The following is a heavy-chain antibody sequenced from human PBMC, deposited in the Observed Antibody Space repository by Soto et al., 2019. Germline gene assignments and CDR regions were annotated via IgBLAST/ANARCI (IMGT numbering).Heavy chain of an antibody. CDR1: GDSVSSNSAA. CDR3: ARHTPGPNFYYGMDV. Sequence: SQTLSLTCSVSGDSVSSNSAAWNWIRQSPSRGLEWLGRAYYRSKWYTDYAVSVKSRMTINPDTSKNQFSLQLNSVTPEDTAVYYCARHTPGPNFYYGMDVWGQGTTVTVSS. V-gene: IGHV6-1*01. J-gene: IGHJ6*02. CDR2: AYYRSKWYT.